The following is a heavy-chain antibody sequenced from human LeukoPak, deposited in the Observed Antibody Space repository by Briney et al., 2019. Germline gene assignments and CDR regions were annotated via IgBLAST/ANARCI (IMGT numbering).Heavy chain of an antibody. CDR3: ASESGNYYYMDV. CDR1: GYTFTSYY. CDR2: INPSGGST. J-gene: IGHJ6*03. V-gene: IGHV1-46*01. Sequence: ASVKVSCKASGYTFTSYYMHWVRQAPGQGLEWMGIINPSGGSTSYAQKFQGRVTMTRDTSTSTVYMELSSLRSEDTAVYYCASESGNYYYMDVWGKGTTVTVSS.